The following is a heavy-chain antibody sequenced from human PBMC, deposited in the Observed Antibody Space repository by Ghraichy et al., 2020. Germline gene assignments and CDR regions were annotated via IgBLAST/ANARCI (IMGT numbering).Heavy chain of an antibody. CDR2: ISWDGGST. CDR3: ARGLQWLVLVSAFDI. CDR1: GFTFDDYT. D-gene: IGHD6-19*01. V-gene: IGHV3-43*01. Sequence: GGSLRLSCAASGFTFDDYTMHWVRQAPGKGLEWVSLISWDGGSTYYADSVKGRFTISRDNSKNSLYLQMNSLRTEDTALYYCARGLQWLVLVSAFDIWGQGTMVTVSS. J-gene: IGHJ3*02.